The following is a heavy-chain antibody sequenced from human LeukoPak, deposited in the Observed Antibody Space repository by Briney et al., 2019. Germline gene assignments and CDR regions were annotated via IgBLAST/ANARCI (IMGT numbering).Heavy chain of an antibody. D-gene: IGHD4-17*01. J-gene: IGHJ4*02. V-gene: IGHV3-53*01. CDR3: AKGGGRGDYDLTGRFSTHFDS. CDR1: GFTVSSNY. Sequence: AGGSLRLSCAASGFTVSSNYMSWARQAPGKGLEWVSVVHEDGSTHYADSVKGRFTISRDNSRNTVYLQMNSLRGEDTAVYFCAKGGGRGDYDLTGRFSTHFDSWGQGTPVIVSS. CDR2: VHEDGST.